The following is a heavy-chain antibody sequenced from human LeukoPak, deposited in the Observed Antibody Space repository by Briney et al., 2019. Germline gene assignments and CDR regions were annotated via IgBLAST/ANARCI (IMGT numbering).Heavy chain of an antibody. CDR3: AKERAGYTNPYYFDY. CDR2: IGGSGSPA. Sequence: GGSLRLSYEASGFTFSRYSMNWVRQAPGKGLEWVSYIGGSGSPADYADSVKGRFTISRDNTKNSLFLQMHSLRAEDTAVYYCAKERAGYTNPYYFDYWGQGTLVTVSS. J-gene: IGHJ4*02. V-gene: IGHV3-48*04. D-gene: IGHD3-16*02. CDR1: GFTFSRYS.